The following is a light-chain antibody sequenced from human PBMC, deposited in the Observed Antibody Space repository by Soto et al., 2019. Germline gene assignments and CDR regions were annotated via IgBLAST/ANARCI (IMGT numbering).Light chain of an antibody. Sequence: DIQMTQSPSTLSGSVGERVTITCRASQTISTWLAWYQQKPGKAPRLLIYKASTLRSGVPSRFSGSGSGTEFILTISSLQPDDFATYYCQQYSRYSEAFGQGTKVDLK. CDR1: QTISTW. CDR2: KAS. CDR3: QQYSRYSEA. V-gene: IGKV1-5*03. J-gene: IGKJ1*01.